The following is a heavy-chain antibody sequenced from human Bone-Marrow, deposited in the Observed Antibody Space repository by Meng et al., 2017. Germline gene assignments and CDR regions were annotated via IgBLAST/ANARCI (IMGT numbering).Heavy chain of an antibody. CDR3: ARGSWLQLWLQDY. CDR2: INHSGST. CDR1: GGSFSGYY. Sequence: VSPQHVGAGLLKPSETLSLTCAVYGGSFSGYYWSWIRQPPGKGLEWIGEINHSGSTNYNLSLKSRVTISVDTSKNQFSLKLSSVTAADTAVYYCARGSWLQLWLQDYWGQGTLVTVSS. J-gene: IGHJ4*02. V-gene: IGHV4-34*01. D-gene: IGHD5-18*01.